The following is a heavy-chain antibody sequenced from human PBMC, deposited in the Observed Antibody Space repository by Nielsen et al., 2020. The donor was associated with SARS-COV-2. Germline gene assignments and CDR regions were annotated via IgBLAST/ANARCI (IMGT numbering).Heavy chain of an antibody. J-gene: IGHJ2*01. Sequence: ASVKVSCKVSGGALTLFSMHWVRQAPGKGLEWMGVFDPEDGETIYAQKFQGRVTMTEDTSTDTAYMELSSLRSEDTAVYYCATGLNRDWYFDLWGRGTLVTVSS. CDR2: FDPEDGET. V-gene: IGHV1-24*01. CDR3: ATGLNRDWYFDL. CDR1: GGALTLFS.